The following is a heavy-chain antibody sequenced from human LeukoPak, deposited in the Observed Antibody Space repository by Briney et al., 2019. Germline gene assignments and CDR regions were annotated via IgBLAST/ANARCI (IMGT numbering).Heavy chain of an antibody. Sequence: GGSLRLSCAASGFIFRSYGMHWVRQAPGKGLEWVSSISSSSSYIYYADSVKGRFTISRDNAKNSLYLQMNSLRAEDTAVYYCARSQVGATTGWGQGTLVTVSS. D-gene: IGHD1-26*01. CDR1: GFIFRSYG. J-gene: IGHJ4*02. CDR3: ARSQVGATTG. CDR2: ISSSSSYI. V-gene: IGHV3-21*01.